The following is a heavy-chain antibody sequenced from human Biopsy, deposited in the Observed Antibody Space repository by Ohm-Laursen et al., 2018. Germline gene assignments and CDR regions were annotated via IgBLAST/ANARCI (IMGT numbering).Heavy chain of an antibody. V-gene: IGHV4-59*06. D-gene: IGHD5-12*01. J-gene: IGHJ4*02. Sequence: SDTLSLTCTVSGDSVTKYYWSWIRHHPGKGLEWIGNIFYSANTYYNPSLKSRVTISVDTSKNQFSLKLSSVTAADTAVYYCARLGSGDYFPTFFDFWGQGVLVTVSS. CDR3: ARLGSGDYFPTFFDF. CDR2: IFYSANT. CDR1: GDSVTKYY.